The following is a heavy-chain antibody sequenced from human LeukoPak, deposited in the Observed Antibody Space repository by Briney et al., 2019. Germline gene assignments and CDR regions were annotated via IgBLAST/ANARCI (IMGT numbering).Heavy chain of an antibody. J-gene: IGHJ6*03. V-gene: IGHV3-21*04. CDR2: ISNSSSCT. Sequence: AGSLRLSCASAGVTSIRSNYKSLRQAPAERVVGFSSISNSSSCTFYADSVKGRFTISRDNAKNPLYLQMNSLRAEDTAVYYCAKVAQWLVPEGYYYYMDVWGKGTTVTVSS. CDR1: GVTSIRSN. D-gene: IGHD6-19*01. CDR3: AKVAQWLVPEGYYYYMDV.